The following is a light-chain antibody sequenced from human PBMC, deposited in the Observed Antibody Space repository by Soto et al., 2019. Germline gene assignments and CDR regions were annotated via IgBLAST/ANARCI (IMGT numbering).Light chain of an antibody. CDR3: QSYDSSIHAV. V-gene: IGLV6-57*04. Sequence: NFMLTQPHSVSESPGKTVTISCTRSSGSIASNYVQWYQQRPGSAPTTVIYEDNQRPSGVPDRFSGSIDSSSNSASLTISGLKTEDEADYYYQSYDSSIHAVFGGGTQLTVL. J-gene: IGLJ7*01. CDR2: EDN. CDR1: SGSIASNY.